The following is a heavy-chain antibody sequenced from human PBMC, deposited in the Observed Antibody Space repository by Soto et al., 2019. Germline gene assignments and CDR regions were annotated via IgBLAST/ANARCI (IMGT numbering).Heavy chain of an antibody. J-gene: IGHJ4*02. Sequence: EVQLVESGGGLVKPGGSLRLSCAASGFTFSSYTMNWVRQAPGKGREWVSSISTSGSYIYYTDSVKGRFTVSRDNAKNSLYLQMNSLRAEDTAVYYCARVAYYDSSAYYDYWGQGTLVTVSS. CDR1: GFTFSSYT. V-gene: IGHV3-21*01. D-gene: IGHD3-22*01. CDR2: ISTSGSYI. CDR3: ARVAYYDSSAYYDY.